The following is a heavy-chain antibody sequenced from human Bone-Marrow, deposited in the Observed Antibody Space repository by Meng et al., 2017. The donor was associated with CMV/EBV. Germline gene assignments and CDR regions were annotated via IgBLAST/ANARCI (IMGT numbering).Heavy chain of an antibody. V-gene: IGHV1-18*01. CDR1: GYTFSDYG. CDR2: GSTYNANT. J-gene: IGHJ4*02. Sequence: SGYTFSDYGINWVRQAPGQGLEWMGWGSTYNANTHYAQKFQGRVTMTTDTSTSTAYMELRGLRSDDTAVYYCARDSMITFGGLIGYWGQGTLVTVSS. D-gene: IGHD3-16*02. CDR3: ARDSMITFGGLIGY.